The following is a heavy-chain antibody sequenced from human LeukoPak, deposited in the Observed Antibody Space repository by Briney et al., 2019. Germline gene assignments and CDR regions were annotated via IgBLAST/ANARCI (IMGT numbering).Heavy chain of an antibody. CDR2: ISAYNGNT. CDR1: GYTFTSYG. Sequence: ASVKVSCKASGYTFTSYGISWVRQAPGQGLEWVGWISAYNGNTNYAQKFQGRVTMTRDTSTSTVYMEMSSLRSEDTAVYYCARGPSITMVRGVIVYWGQGTLVTVSS. V-gene: IGHV1-18*01. D-gene: IGHD3-10*01. CDR3: ARGPSITMVRGVIVY. J-gene: IGHJ4*02.